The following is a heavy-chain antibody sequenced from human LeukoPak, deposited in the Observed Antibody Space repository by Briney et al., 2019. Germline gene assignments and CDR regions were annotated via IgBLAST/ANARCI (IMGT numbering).Heavy chain of an antibody. CDR3: AIRLPHDYGGNGNAFDI. V-gene: IGHV1-24*01. Sequence: ASVKVSCKVSGYTLTELSMHWVRQAPGKGLEWMGGFDPEDGETIYAQKFQDRVTINEDTSTDTAYMELSSLRSEDTAVYYCAIRLPHDYGGNGNAFDIWGQGTMVTVSS. D-gene: IGHD4-23*01. CDR1: GYTLTELS. J-gene: IGHJ3*02. CDR2: FDPEDGET.